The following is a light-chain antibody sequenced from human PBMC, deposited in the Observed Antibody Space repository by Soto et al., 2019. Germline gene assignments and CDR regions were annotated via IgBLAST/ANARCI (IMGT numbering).Light chain of an antibody. V-gene: IGKV3-20*01. CDR2: GAS. Sequence: EIVLTQSPGTLSLFPGERATFSCRASQSVSSTYLAGYQQKPGQAPRLLIYGASSRATGIPDRFSGSGSGTDFTLTISRLEPEDSAVYYCQQYGSSPRTFGQGTKVEI. CDR3: QQYGSSPRT. J-gene: IGKJ1*01. CDR1: QSVSSTY.